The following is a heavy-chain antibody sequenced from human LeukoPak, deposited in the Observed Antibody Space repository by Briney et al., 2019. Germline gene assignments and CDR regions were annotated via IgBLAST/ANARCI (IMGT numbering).Heavy chain of an antibody. CDR3: ARDAGGPSYYYGMDV. Sequence: GAPVKVSCKASGYTFTSYYMHWVRQAPGQGLEWMGIINPSGGSTSYAQKFQGRVTMTRDTSTSTVYMELSSLRSEDTAVYYCARDAGGPSYYYGMDVWGKGTTVTVSS. D-gene: IGHD2-15*01. J-gene: IGHJ6*04. V-gene: IGHV1-46*01. CDR2: INPSGGST. CDR1: GYTFTSYY.